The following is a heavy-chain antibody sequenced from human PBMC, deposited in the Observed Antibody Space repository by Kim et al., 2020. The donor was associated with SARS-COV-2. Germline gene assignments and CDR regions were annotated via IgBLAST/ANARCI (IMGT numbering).Heavy chain of an antibody. Sequence: GGSLRLSCAASGFTVSSNYMSWVRQAPGKGLEWVSVIYSGGSTYYADSVKGRFTISRDNSKNTLYLQMNSLRAEDTAVYYCARGGRVRGVIRGRQYFDYWGQGTLVTVSS. CDR3: ARGGRVRGVIRGRQYFDY. CDR2: IYSGGST. J-gene: IGHJ4*02. D-gene: IGHD3-10*01. CDR1: GFTVSSNY. V-gene: IGHV3-66*02.